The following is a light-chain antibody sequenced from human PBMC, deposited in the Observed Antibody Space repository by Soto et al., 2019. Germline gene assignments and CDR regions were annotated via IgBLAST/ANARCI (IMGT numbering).Light chain of an antibody. V-gene: IGKV3-11*01. CDR3: QQRRNWLT. Sequence: EIVLTHSPATLSLSPGERATLSCRASQSVSSYLAWYQQTPGQAPRLLIYDASNRATGSPARFSGSGSGTDVSLTMSRLERDEVAGYHCQQRRNWLTFGGGTKVEIK. J-gene: IGKJ4*01. CDR1: QSVSSY. CDR2: DAS.